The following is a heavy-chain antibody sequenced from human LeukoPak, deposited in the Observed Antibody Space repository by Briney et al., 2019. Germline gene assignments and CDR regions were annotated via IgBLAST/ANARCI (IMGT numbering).Heavy chain of an antibody. CDR1: GFTFSSYS. CDR3: ARDRYSYGYYYYYGMDV. V-gene: IGHV3-48*02. D-gene: IGHD5-18*01. J-gene: IGHJ6*02. Sequence: GGSLRLSCAASGFTFSSYSMNWVRQAPGKGLEWVSYISSSSSTIYYADSVKGRFTISRDNAKNSLYLHMNSLRDEDTAVYYCARDRYSYGYYYYYGMDVWGQGTTVTVSS. CDR2: ISSSSSTI.